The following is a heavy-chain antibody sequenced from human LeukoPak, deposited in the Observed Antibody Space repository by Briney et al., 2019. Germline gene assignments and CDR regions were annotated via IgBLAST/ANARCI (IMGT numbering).Heavy chain of an antibody. V-gene: IGHV1-24*01. CDR1: GYTLTELS. D-gene: IGHD6-13*01. CDR2: FDPEDGET. J-gene: IGHJ4*02. Sequence: GASVKVSCKVSGYTLTELSMHWVRQAPGKGLEWMGGFDPEDGETIYAQKFQGRVTMTEDTSTDTAYMELSSLRSEDTAVYYCASTIAESPLFDYWGQGTLVTVSS. CDR3: ASTIAESPLFDY.